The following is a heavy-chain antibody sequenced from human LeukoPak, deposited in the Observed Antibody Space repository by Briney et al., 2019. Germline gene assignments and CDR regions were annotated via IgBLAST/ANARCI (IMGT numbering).Heavy chain of an antibody. J-gene: IGHJ3*02. CDR1: GFTFSSYA. V-gene: IGHV3-30-3*01. Sequence: GRSLRLSCAASGFTFSSYAMHWVRQAPGKGLEWVAVISYDGSNKYYADSVKGRFTISRDNSKNTLYLQMNSLRAEDTAVYYCAGELLYDAFDIWGQGTMVTVSS. CDR3: AGELLYDAFDI. D-gene: IGHD3-10*01. CDR2: ISYDGSNK.